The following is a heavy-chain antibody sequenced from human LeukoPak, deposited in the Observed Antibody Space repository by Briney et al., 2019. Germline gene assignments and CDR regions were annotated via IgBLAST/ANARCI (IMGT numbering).Heavy chain of an antibody. CDR2: ISGSGGST. V-gene: IGHV3-23*01. D-gene: IGHD4-17*01. CDR1: GFTFSSYT. Sequence: PGGSLRLSCAASGFTFSSYTMSWVPQAPGKGLEWVSAISGSGGSTYYADSVKGRFTISSDNSKNTLYLQMNSLRAEDTAVYYCAKDATVVPYFDYWGQGTLVTVSS. J-gene: IGHJ4*02. CDR3: AKDATVVPYFDY.